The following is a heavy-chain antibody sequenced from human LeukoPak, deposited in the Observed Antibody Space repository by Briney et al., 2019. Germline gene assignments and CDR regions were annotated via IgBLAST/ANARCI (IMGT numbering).Heavy chain of an antibody. V-gene: IGHV3-23*01. Sequence: HPGGSLRLSCAASRFTFSNYAMSWVRQAPGKGLEWVSTISGNGGSTDYADSVKGRFTISRDNSKNTLYLQMNSLRAEDTAVYYCAKAQYGSGSYSFDYWGQGTLVTVSS. CDR2: ISGNGGST. D-gene: IGHD3-10*01. J-gene: IGHJ4*02. CDR1: RFTFSNYA. CDR3: AKAQYGSGSYSFDY.